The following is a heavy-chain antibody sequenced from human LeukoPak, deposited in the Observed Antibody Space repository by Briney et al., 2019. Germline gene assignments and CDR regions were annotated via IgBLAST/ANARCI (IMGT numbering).Heavy chain of an antibody. V-gene: IGHV3-23*01. CDR2: ITRSGDNA. J-gene: IGHJ4*02. CDR1: GFTFTTYA. Sequence: PGGPLRLSCAASGFTFTTYAMSWVRQAPGKGLEWVSSITRSGDNAYYADSVKGRLTISRDNSKNTLYLQMNSLRAEDTAIYYCAPRRPYYFDSWGQGTLVTVSS. CDR3: APRRPYYFDS.